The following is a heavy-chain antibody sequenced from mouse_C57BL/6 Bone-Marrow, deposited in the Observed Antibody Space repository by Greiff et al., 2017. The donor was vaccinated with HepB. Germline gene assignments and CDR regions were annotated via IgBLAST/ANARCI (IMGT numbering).Heavy chain of an antibody. CDR2: ISNGGGST. J-gene: IGHJ2*01. Sequence: EVKLLESGGGLVQPGGSLKLSCAASGFTFSSYTMSWVRQTPEKRLEWVAYISNGGGSTYYPDTVKGRFTISRDNAKNTLYLQMSSLKSEDTAMYYCARHGDYGHDYWGQGTTLTVSS. CDR1: GFTFSSYT. V-gene: IGHV5-12-2*01. D-gene: IGHD1-1*02. CDR3: ARHGDYGHDY.